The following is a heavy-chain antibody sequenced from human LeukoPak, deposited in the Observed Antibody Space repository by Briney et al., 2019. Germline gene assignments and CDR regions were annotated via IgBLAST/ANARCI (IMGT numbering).Heavy chain of an antibody. CDR3: ARSAAGRSHNWFDP. Sequence: ASVKVSCKASGYTFTGYYMHWARQAPGQGLEWMGWINPNSGGTNYAQKFQGWVTMTRDTSISTAYMELSRLRSDDTAVYYCARSAAGRSHNWFDPWGQGTLVTVSS. D-gene: IGHD6-13*01. CDR1: GYTFTGYY. J-gene: IGHJ5*02. V-gene: IGHV1-2*04. CDR2: INPNSGGT.